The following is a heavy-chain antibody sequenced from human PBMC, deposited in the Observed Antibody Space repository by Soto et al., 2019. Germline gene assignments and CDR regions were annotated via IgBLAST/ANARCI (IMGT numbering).Heavy chain of an antibody. J-gene: IGHJ4*02. CDR1: GLNFINAW. CDR2: IKDKNNGETT. D-gene: IGHD5-12*01. V-gene: IGHV3-15*01. CDR3: TTGGYDHFSGLDY. Sequence: GGSLRLSCAASGLNFINAWINWVRQAPGKGLQWVGRIKDKNNGETTDYAAPVKGRFTFSREESENTVFLQMNNLKTEDTGMYYCTTGGYDHFSGLDYWGQGTLVTVSS.